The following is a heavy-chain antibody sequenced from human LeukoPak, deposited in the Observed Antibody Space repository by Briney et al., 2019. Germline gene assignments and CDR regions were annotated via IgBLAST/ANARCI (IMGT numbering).Heavy chain of an antibody. V-gene: IGHV4-39*01. D-gene: IGHD2-15*01. J-gene: IGHJ4*02. Sequence: PSETLSLTCTVSGGSISSSGYYWGWVRQPPGKGLEWIGSIYYSGSTYYNPSLKSRVTISVDTSKNQFSLKLSSVTAADTAVYYCARATTYVAVADYWGQGALVTVSS. CDR3: ARATTYVAVADY. CDR2: IYYSGST. CDR1: GGSISSSGYY.